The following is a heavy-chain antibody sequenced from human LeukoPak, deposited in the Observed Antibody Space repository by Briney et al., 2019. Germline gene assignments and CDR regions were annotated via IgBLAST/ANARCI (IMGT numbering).Heavy chain of an antibody. J-gene: IGHJ3*02. CDR1: GGSISSYY. V-gene: IGHV4-59*01. Sequence: SETLSLTCTVSGGSISSYYWSWIRQPPGKGLEWIGYIYYSGSTNYNPSLKSRVTISVDTSKNQFSLKLSSVTAADTAVYYCARDRGLADAFDIWGQGTMVTVSS. D-gene: IGHD3/OR15-3a*01. CDR2: IYYSGST. CDR3: ARDRGLADAFDI.